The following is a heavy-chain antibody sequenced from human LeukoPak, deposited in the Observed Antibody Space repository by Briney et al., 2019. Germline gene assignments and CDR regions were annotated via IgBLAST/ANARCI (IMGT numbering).Heavy chain of an antibody. CDR1: GGTFSRYA. CDR2: IIPIFGTA. V-gene: IGHV1-69*05. Sequence: ASVKVSCKASGGTFSRYAISWVRQAPGQGLEWMGGIIPIFGTANYAQKFQGRVTITTDESTSTAYMELSSLRSEDTAVYYCARGEHYGSITGTRWFDPWGQGTLVTVSS. D-gene: IGHD1-7*01. J-gene: IGHJ5*02. CDR3: ARGEHYGSITGTRWFDP.